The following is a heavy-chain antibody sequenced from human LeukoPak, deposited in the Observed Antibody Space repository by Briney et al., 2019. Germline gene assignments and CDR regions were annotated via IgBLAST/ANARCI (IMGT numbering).Heavy chain of an antibody. CDR2: ISSSGSTI. CDR3: ARDGVAGPFDY. Sequence: GGSRRLSCAASGFTFSSYEMNWVRQAPGKGLEWVSYISSSGSTIYYADSVKGRFTISRDNAKNSLYLQMNSLRAEDTAVYYCARDGVAGPFDYWGQGTLVTVSS. D-gene: IGHD6-19*01. V-gene: IGHV3-48*03. CDR1: GFTFSSYE. J-gene: IGHJ4*02.